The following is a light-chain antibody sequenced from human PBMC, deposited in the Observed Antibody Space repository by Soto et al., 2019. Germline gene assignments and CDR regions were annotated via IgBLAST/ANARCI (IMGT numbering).Light chain of an antibody. Sequence: QAVVPQEPSLTVSPGGTVTLTCASSTGAVTKGFSPNWLQQRPGQPPRALIYSINKTHSWTPARFSGSLLGGKAALTLSGVQPEDEAVYYCLLWDGGAYFFGTWTKLTVL. CDR1: TGAVTKGFS. V-gene: IGLV7-43*01. CDR2: SIN. CDR3: LLWDGGAYF. J-gene: IGLJ1*01.